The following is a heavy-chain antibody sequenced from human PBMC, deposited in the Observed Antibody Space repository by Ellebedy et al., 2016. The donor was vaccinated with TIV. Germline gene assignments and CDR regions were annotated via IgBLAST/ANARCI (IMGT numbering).Heavy chain of an antibody. CDR1: EFTFSTYA. V-gene: IGHV3-23*01. Sequence: GESLKISCAASEFTFSTYAMNSVRQTPGKGLEWVAVISDSGGITYVADSVKVRFTISRDNSENTLYLQMTSLRVDDTAVYYCAKGASGFYYYGMDVWGQGTTVTVSS. J-gene: IGHJ6*02. CDR2: ISDSGGIT. D-gene: IGHD5-12*01. CDR3: AKGASGFYYYGMDV.